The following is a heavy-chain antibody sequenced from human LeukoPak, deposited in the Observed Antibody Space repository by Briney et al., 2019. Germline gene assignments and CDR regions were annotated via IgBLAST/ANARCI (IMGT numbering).Heavy chain of an antibody. Sequence: PGGSLRLSCAASGFTFSSYSMNWVRQAPGKGLEWVSSISSSSSYIYYADSVKGRFTISRDNAKNSLYLQMNSPRAEDTAVYYCARDRVTRPSDAFDIWGQGTMVTVSS. CDR1: GFTFSSYS. J-gene: IGHJ3*02. CDR2: ISSSSSYI. V-gene: IGHV3-21*01. D-gene: IGHD4-11*01. CDR3: ARDRVTRPSDAFDI.